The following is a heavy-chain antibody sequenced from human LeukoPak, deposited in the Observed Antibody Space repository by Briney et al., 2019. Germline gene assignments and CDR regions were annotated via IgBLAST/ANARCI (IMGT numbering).Heavy chain of an antibody. V-gene: IGHV3-33*01. CDR3: ARDEVTTPRD. CDR2: MWYDGSNK. CDR1: GFTFSSYG. D-gene: IGHD4-17*01. J-gene: IGHJ4*02. Sequence: GRSLRLSCAASGFTFSSYGMHWVRQAPGKGLEWVAVMWYDGSNKYYADSVKGRFAISRDNSKNTLYLQMHSLRAEDTAVYYCARDEVTTPRDWGQGTLVTVSS.